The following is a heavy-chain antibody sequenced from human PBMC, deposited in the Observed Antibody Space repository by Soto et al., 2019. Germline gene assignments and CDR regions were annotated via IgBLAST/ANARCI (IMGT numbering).Heavy chain of an antibody. J-gene: IGHJ4*02. CDR2: IYYSGST. D-gene: IGHD6-13*01. Sequence: SETLSLTCTVSGGSISSYYWSWIRQPPGKGLEWIGYIYYSGSTNYNPSLKSRVTISVDTSKNQFSLKLSSVTAADTAVYYCATEGDGVAAAGYYFDYWGQGTLVTVSS. V-gene: IGHV4-59*01. CDR1: GGSISSYY. CDR3: ATEGDGVAAAGYYFDY.